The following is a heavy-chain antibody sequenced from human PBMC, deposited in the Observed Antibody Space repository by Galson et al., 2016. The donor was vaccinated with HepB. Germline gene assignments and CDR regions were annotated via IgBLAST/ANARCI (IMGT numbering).Heavy chain of an antibody. D-gene: IGHD5-12*01. CDR2: ISYDGTNK. CDR1: GITFSSYG. CDR3: AKVRYSGYDFFDY. V-gene: IGHV3-30*18. Sequence: SLRLSCAASGITFSSYGMHWVRQAPGKGLEWVAVISYDGTNKYYVDSVKGRFTISRDNSKNTLFLQMNSLRAEDTAVYYCAKVRYSGYDFFDYWGQGTLVTVSS. J-gene: IGHJ4*02.